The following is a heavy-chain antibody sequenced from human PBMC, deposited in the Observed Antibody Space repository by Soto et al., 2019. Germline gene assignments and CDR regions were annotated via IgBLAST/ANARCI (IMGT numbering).Heavy chain of an antibody. V-gene: IGHV4-34*01. CDR1: GGSFSGYY. CDR3: ARALYYYDSSGYYYYYYYYMDV. CDR2: INHSGST. Sequence: SETLSLTCAVYGGSFSGYYWSWIRQPPGKGLEWIGEINHSGSTKYNPSLKSRVTISVDTAKNQFSLKLSSVTAADTAVYYCARALYYYDSSGYYYYYYYYMDVWGKGTTVTVSS. D-gene: IGHD3-22*01. J-gene: IGHJ6*03.